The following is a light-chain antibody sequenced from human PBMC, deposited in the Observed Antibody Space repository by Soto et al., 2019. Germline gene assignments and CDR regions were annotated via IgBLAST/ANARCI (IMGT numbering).Light chain of an antibody. V-gene: IGLV2-14*03. CDR2: DVS. CDR1: SSDVGGYFY. J-gene: IGLJ1*01. CDR3: CSYAGTVAYV. Sequence: QSVLTQPASVSGSPGQSITISCTGTSSDVGGYFYVSWYQQHPGKAPKLIICDVSTRPSGVSSRFSGSKSGNTASLTISGLQAEDEADYFCCSYAGTVAYVFGTGTKVTVL.